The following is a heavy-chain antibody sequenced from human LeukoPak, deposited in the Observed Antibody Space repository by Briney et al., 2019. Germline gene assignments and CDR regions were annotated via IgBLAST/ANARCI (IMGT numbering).Heavy chain of an antibody. CDR1: GFTFSSFA. J-gene: IGHJ3*02. CDR3: AKPHSPPPWDAFDI. CDR2: ISGSGGST. V-gene: IGHV3-23*01. Sequence: GGSRRLSCAASGFTFSSFAMSWVRQAPGKGLEWVSAISGSGGSTYYADSVKGRFIISRANSKNTLYLQMNSLRAEDTAVYYCAKPHSPPPWDAFDIWGQGTMVTVSS.